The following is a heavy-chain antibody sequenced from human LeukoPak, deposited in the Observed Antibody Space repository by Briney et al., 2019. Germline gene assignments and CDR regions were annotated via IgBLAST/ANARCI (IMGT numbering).Heavy chain of an antibody. J-gene: IGHJ4*02. V-gene: IGHV4-30-2*01. CDR1: GGSISSGGYY. D-gene: IGHD6-6*01. CDR2: IYHSGST. Sequence: PSETLSLTCTVSGGSISSGGYYWSWIRQPPGKGLEWIGYIYHSGSTYYNPSLKSRVTISVDRSKNQFSLKLSSVTAADTAVCYCARGFSSSSIDYFDYWGQGTLVTVSS. CDR3: ARGFSSSSIDYFDY.